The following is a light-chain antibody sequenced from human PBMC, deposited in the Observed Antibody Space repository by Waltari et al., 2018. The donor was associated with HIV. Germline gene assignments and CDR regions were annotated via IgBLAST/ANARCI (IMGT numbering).Light chain of an antibody. CDR1: SSNIGRRY. J-gene: IGLJ2*01. CDR2: ADG. V-gene: IGLV1-51*01. CDR3: QAWDVSLKAAL. Sequence: QSVLTQPPSVSAPPGQQVTISCSGGSSNIGRRYVSWDLRNPGAAPKRVVYADGKRPSGIPDRFSGSKSGRSATLSITGLETGDEADYYCQAWDVSLKAALFGGGTKLTVL.